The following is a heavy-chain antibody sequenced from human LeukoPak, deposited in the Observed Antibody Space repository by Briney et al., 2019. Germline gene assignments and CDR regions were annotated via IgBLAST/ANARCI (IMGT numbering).Heavy chain of an antibody. D-gene: IGHD4-17*01. CDR1: GFTFSSYA. V-gene: IGHV3-21*01. CDR2: ISSSSSYI. CDR3: ARALSYDYGDSSFDY. J-gene: IGHJ4*02. Sequence: PGGSLRLYCAASGFTFSSYAMSWVRQAPGKGLEWVSSISSSSSYIYYADSVKGRFTISRDNAKNSLYLQMNSLRAEDTAVYYCARALSYDYGDSSFDYWGQGTLVAVSS.